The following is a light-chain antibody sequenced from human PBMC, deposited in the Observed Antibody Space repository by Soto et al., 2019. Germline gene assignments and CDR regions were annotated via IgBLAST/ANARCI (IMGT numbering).Light chain of an antibody. V-gene: IGKV3-15*01. CDR3: QQYNNWPQT. CDR1: QSLRSS. CDR2: DAS. J-gene: IGKJ1*01. Sequence: ETMMTQSPDTLSVSLGERATLSSRASQSLRSSLAWYQQKPGQAPRLLIYDASTRATGIPARFSGSGSGTDFTLTISGLQSEDFAVYYCQQYNNWPQTFGQGTKVDIK.